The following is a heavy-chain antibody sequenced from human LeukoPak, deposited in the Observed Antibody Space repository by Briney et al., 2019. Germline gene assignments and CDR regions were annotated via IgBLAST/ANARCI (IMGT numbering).Heavy chain of an antibody. Sequence: GGSLRLSCAVSGFTVSNDYTSWVRQAPGKGLEWVSGIGASGGSTYYADSVKGRFTISRDNSKNTLYLQMNSLRTEDTAVYYCAKAEGYDILTGLDYWGQGTLVTVSS. CDR1: GFTVSNDY. CDR3: AKAEGYDILTGLDY. CDR2: IGASGGST. V-gene: IGHV3-23*01. J-gene: IGHJ4*02. D-gene: IGHD3-9*01.